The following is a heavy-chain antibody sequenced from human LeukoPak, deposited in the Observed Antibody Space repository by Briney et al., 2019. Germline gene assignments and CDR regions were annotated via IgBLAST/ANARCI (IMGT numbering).Heavy chain of an antibody. J-gene: IGHJ6*02. Sequence: GGSLRLFCAASGFTFSKYWMTWPRQAPGKGLEWVAVISYDGSKKYYADSVKGRFTIPRDNSKNTLYLQMNSLRAEDTAVYYCARDRELIWSGRVLWFGDNPPSYGMDVWGQGTTVTVSS. CDR3: ARDRELIWSGRVLWFGDNPPSYGMDV. D-gene: IGHD3-10*01. V-gene: IGHV3-30*03. CDR1: GFTFSKYW. CDR2: ISYDGSKK.